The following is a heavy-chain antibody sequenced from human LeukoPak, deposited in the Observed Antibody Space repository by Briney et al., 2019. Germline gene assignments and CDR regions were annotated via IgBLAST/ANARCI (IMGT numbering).Heavy chain of an antibody. Sequence: GSVRDSCKASGYTFTSYYMHWVRQAPGQGLEWMGIINPSGGSTSYAQKFEGRVTITRDTSTSTVYMELSSLRSEDTAVYYCARGCGIQLWFGACPYGMDVWGEGTRVPVSS. J-gene: IGHJ6*04. CDR2: INPSGGST. D-gene: IGHD5-18*01. CDR1: GYTFTSYY. CDR3: ARGCGIQLWFGACPYGMDV. V-gene: IGHV1-46*01.